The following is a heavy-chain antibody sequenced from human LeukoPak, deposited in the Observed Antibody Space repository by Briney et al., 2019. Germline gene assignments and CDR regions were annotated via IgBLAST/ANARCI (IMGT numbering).Heavy chain of an antibody. D-gene: IGHD1-14*01. CDR2: ISSSSSTI. V-gene: IGHV3-48*04. Sequence: GGSLRLSCAASGFTFSSYSMNWVRQAPGKGLEWVSYISSSSSTIYYADSVKGRFTISRDNAKNSLYLQMNSLRAEDTAVYYCARRQPGVVDYWGQGTLVTVSS. J-gene: IGHJ4*02. CDR3: ARRQPGVVDY. CDR1: GFTFSSYS.